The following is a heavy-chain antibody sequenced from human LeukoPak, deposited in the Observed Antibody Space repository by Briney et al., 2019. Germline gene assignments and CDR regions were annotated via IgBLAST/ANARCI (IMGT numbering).Heavy chain of an antibody. V-gene: IGHV4-59*01. CDR1: GGSISGYY. CDR3: AGGTMMVGP. Sequence: SETLSLTCTVSGGSISGYYWSWIRQPPGKGLEWIGYIYYSGSTNYNPSLKSRVTISVDTSKNQFSLKLSSVTAADTAVYYCAGGTMMVGPWGQGTLVTVSS. J-gene: IGHJ5*02. CDR2: IYYSGST. D-gene: IGHD3-22*01.